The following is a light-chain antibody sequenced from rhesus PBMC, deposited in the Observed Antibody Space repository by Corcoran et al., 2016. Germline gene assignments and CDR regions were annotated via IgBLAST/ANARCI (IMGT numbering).Light chain of an antibody. CDR2: GAS. Sequence: DIQVSQSPSSLSASVGDRVTITCRASQGIGNYLNWYQQKPGKAPRLLIYGASSRATGIPDRFSGSGSGTEFTLTISSLEPEDFAVYYCQKYGSSPLTFGGGTKVELK. J-gene: IGKJ4*01. CDR1: QGIGNY. CDR3: QKYGSSPLT. V-gene: IGKV1-32*03.